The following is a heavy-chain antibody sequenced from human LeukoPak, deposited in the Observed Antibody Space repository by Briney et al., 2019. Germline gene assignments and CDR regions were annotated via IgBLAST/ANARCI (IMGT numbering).Heavy chain of an antibody. J-gene: IGHJ4*02. V-gene: IGHV1-2*02. Sequence: ASVKVSCKASGDTFTDYYMHWVRQAPGQGLEWMGWVNPKSGNTVYAQRFQGRVTMTRDTSISTAYMDLSSLRSDDTAVYYCARGDSIWSLDYWGQGILVTVTS. CDR1: GDTFTDYY. D-gene: IGHD4-11*01. CDR2: VNPKSGNT. CDR3: ARGDSIWSLDY.